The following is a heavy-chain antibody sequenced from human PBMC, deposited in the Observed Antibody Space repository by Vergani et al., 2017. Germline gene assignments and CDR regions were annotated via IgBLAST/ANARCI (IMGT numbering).Heavy chain of an antibody. Sequence: QVQLQESGPGLVKPSETLSLTCAVSGYSISSGYYWGWIRQPPGKGLEWIGSIYHSGSTSYNPSLKSRVTISVDTSKNQFSLKLSSVTAADTAGYYCATSASGYSYGCFDYWGQGTLVTVSS. CDR2: IYHSGST. V-gene: IGHV4-38-2*01. CDR1: GYSISSGYY. J-gene: IGHJ4*02. D-gene: IGHD5-18*01. CDR3: ATSASGYSYGCFDY.